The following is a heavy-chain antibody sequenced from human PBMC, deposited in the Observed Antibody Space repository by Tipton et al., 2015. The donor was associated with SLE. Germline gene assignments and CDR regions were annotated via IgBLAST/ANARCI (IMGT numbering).Heavy chain of an antibody. CDR3: ARDRGPDGSGLNWFDP. D-gene: IGHD3-10*01. CDR1: GGSITTVGYY. V-gene: IGHV4-31*03. J-gene: IGHJ5*02. CDR2: IYDSKST. Sequence: TLSLTCTVSGGSITTVGYYWSWNRQHPGKGLEWIGYIYDSKSTYYNPSLKSRLTMSADTSKNQISLKLSSVSAADTAVYYCARDRGPDGSGLNWFDPWGQGTLVTVSS.